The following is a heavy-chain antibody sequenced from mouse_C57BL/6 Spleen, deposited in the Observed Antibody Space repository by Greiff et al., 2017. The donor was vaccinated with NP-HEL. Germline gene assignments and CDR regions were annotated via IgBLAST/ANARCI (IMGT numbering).Heavy chain of an antibody. D-gene: IGHD2-2*01. CDR3: ARRAIYYGYDENFDY. CDR2: INPYNGGT. V-gene: IGHV1-19*01. Sequence: EVQLQQSGPVLVKPGASVKMSCKASGYTFTDYYMNWVKQSHGKSLEWIGVINPYNGGTSYNQKFKGKATLTVDKSSSTVYMELNSLTSEDSAVYYCARRAIYYGYDENFDYWGQGTTLTVSS. CDR1: GYTFTDYY. J-gene: IGHJ2*01.